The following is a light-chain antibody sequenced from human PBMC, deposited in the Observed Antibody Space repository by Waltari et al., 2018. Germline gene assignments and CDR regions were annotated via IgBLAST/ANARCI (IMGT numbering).Light chain of an antibody. V-gene: IGLV2-8*01. J-gene: IGLJ2*01. CDR2: EVT. CDR3: SSYAGRNNFVV. Sequence: QSALTQPPSASGSPGQSVTISCTGTSSDVGGYNYVSWYQQHPGKAPKLMIYEVTKRPSGVPVLFSGSKSGDTASLTVSGLQVDDEADYYCSSYAGRNNFVVFGGGTKLTVL. CDR1: SSDVGGYNY.